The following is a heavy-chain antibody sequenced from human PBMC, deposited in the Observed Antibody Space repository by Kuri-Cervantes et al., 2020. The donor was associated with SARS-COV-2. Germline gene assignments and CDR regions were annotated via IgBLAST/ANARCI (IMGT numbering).Heavy chain of an antibody. CDR2: ISSSGSTI. CDR1: GFTFSSYE. J-gene: IGHJ3*02. V-gene: IGHV3-48*03. Sequence: GESLTLSCAASGFTFSSYEMNWVRQAPGKGLEWVSYISSSGSTIYYADSVKGRCTISRDNAKNSLYLQMNSLRAEDTAVYYCARGVGYSSGLGAFDIWGQGTMVTVSS. D-gene: IGHD6-19*01. CDR3: ARGVGYSSGLGAFDI.